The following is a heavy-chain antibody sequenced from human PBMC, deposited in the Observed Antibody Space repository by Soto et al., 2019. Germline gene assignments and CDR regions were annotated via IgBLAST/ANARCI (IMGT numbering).Heavy chain of an antibody. CDR3: ASRNYYYDSSGYEPFDY. J-gene: IGHJ4*02. CDR1: GGSITSHY. D-gene: IGHD3-22*01. CDR2: IHHSGST. V-gene: IGHV4-59*11. Sequence: SSEILSLTCSVSGGSITSHYCSWFRQPPGKGLEWIGYIHHSGSTSYNPSLKSRVTMSVDTSKNQFSLKLSSVTAADTAVYYCASRNYYYDSSGYEPFDYWGQGTLVTVSS.